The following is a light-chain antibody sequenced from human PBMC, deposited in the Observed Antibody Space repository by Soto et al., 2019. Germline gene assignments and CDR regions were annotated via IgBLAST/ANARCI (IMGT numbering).Light chain of an antibody. CDR3: QSYDNSLRV. J-gene: IGLJ3*02. CDR1: SSNIGAGQD. CDR2: GST. V-gene: IGLV1-40*01. Sequence: QSALTQPPSVSGAPGQRVTISCTGSSSNIGAGQDVHWYQQIPGTAPKLLIYGSTNRPSGVPDRFSGSKSGTSASLAITGLQAEDEADYYCQSYDNSLRVFGGGTKLTVL.